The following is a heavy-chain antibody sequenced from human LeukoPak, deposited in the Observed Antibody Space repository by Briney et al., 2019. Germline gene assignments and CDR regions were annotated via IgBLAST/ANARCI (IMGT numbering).Heavy chain of an antibody. Sequence: GASVTVSCKASGYTFTGYYMHWVRQAPGQGLEWMGWINPNSGGTNYAQKFQGRVTMTRDTSISTAYMELSRLRSDDTAVYYCAREKRGAVVTEGYFDYWGQGTLVTVSS. V-gene: IGHV1-2*02. D-gene: IGHD4-23*01. CDR2: INPNSGGT. J-gene: IGHJ4*02. CDR1: GYTFTGYY. CDR3: AREKRGAVVTEGYFDY.